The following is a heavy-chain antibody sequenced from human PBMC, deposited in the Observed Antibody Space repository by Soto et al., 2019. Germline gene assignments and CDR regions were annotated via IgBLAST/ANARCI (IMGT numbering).Heavy chain of an antibody. Sequence: GGSLRLSCAASGFTVSSNYMSWVRQAPGKGLEWVSVIYSGGSTYYADSVKGRFTISRDNSKNTLYLQMNSLRAEDTAVYYCASYYDSSGYYRNYWGQGTLVTVSS. V-gene: IGHV3-53*01. J-gene: IGHJ4*02. D-gene: IGHD3-22*01. CDR1: GFTVSSNY. CDR2: IYSGGST. CDR3: ASYYDSSGYYRNY.